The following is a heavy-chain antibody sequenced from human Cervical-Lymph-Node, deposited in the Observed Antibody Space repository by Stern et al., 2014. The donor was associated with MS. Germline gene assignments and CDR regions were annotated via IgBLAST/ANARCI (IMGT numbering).Heavy chain of an antibody. CDR2: IILIFGTV. V-gene: IGHV1-69*06. CDR1: GGTFSTYS. D-gene: IGHD1-1*01. CDR3: ARYRGTFYFDN. J-gene: IGHJ4*02. Sequence: QVQLVQSGAEVKRPGSSVRVSCKASGGTFSTYSISWVRQAPGQGLEWMGGIILIFGTVNYAQKFQGRLTMSADKSTSTVHLDLNSLRSEDTAMYYCARYRGTFYFDNWGQGTLVTVSS.